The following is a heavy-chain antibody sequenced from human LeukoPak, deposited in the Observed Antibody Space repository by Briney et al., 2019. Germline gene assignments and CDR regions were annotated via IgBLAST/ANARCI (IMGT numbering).Heavy chain of an antibody. Sequence: SETLSLTCAVSGYSISSGYYWGWIRQSPGTGLEWIGSIYHSGGSYYNPSLKSRVTISDDTSKNQSPLKLSSMSAADTAVYYCATAVVITPFDYWGQGILVTVSS. J-gene: IGHJ4*02. CDR2: IYHSGGS. V-gene: IGHV4-38-2*01. D-gene: IGHD3-22*01. CDR1: GYSISSGYY. CDR3: ATAVVITPFDY.